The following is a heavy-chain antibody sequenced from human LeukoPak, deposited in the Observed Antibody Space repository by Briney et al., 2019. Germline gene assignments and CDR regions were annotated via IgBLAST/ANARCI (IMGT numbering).Heavy chain of an antibody. D-gene: IGHD3-22*01. Sequence: SETLSLTCTVSGGSTSSYYWSWIRQPPGKGLEWIGSIYYSGSTYYNPSLKSRVTISVDTSKNQFSLKLSSVTAADTAVYYCAREGVVVIIANAFDIWGQGTMVTVSS. CDR1: GGSTSSYY. V-gene: IGHV4-59*12. J-gene: IGHJ3*02. CDR3: AREGVVVIIANAFDI. CDR2: IYYSGST.